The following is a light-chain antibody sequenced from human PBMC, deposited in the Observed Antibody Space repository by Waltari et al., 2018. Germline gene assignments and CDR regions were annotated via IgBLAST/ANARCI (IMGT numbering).Light chain of an antibody. V-gene: IGLV3-1*01. CDR3: QAWDSSTAV. CDR2: QNN. Sequence: SYELTQPPSVSASPGRTANTPCSGAKLGDKYVCWLQQKPGHSPLLVIFQNNRRPSGIPERFSGSNAGNTATLTIGGTQVMDEADFYCQAWDSSTAVFGSGTKVTVL. CDR1: KLGDKY. J-gene: IGLJ1*01.